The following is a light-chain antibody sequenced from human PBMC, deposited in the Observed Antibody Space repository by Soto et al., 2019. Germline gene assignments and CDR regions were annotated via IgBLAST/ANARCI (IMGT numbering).Light chain of an antibody. V-gene: IGKV1-27*01. CDR1: QGISNY. CDR3: QTYNSAPRT. CDR2: AAS. J-gene: IGKJ1*01. Sequence: DIKMSQSPSTLSASVGDRVTITCLASQGISNYLAWYQQKPGKVPKLLIYAASTLQSGVPSRFSGSGSGTDFTLTISSLQPEDVATYYCQTYNSAPRTCGQAAKV.